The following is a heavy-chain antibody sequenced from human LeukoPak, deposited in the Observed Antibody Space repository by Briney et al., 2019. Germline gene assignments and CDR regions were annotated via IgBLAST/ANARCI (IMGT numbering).Heavy chain of an antibody. D-gene: IGHD2-2*01. CDR2: ISSSSSYI. V-gene: IGHV3-21*01. J-gene: IGHJ3*02. CDR3: ARDWTLGYCSSTSCYAAFDI. Sequence: GESLRLSCAASGFTFSSYSMNWVRQAPGKGLEWVSSISSSSSYIYYADSVKGRFTISRDNAKNSLYLQMNSLRAEDTAVYYCARDWTLGYCSSTSCYAAFDIWGQGTMVTVSS. CDR1: GFTFSSYS.